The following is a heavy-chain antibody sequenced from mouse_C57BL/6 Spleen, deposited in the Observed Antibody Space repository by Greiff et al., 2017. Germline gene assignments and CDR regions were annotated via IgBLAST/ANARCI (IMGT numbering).Heavy chain of an antibody. CDR2: IDPETGGT. Sequence: QVQLQQSGAELVRPGASVTLSCKASGYTFTDYEMHWVKQTPVHGLEWIGAIDPETGGTAYNQKFKGKAILTADKSSSTAYMELRSLTSEDSAVYYCTRRGHPYFDYWGQGTTLTVSS. CDR3: TRRGHPYFDY. CDR1: GYTFTDYE. V-gene: IGHV1-15*01. J-gene: IGHJ2*01.